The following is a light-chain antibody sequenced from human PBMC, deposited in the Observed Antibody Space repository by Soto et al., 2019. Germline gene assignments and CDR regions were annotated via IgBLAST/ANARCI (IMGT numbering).Light chain of an antibody. CDR2: GNS. CDR1: SSNIGAGYD. J-gene: IGLJ1*01. Sequence: QLVLTQPPSVSGAPGQRVTISCTGSSSNIGAGYDVHWYQQLPGTAPKLLIYGNSNRPSGVPDRFSGSKSGTSASLAITGLQAEDEADYDGQSYDSSLSGYVFGTGTKLTVL. CDR3: QSYDSSLSGYV. V-gene: IGLV1-40*01.